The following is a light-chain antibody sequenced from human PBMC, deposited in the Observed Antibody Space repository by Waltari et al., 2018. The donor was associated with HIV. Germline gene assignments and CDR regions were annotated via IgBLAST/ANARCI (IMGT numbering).Light chain of an antibody. J-gene: IGLJ1*01. V-gene: IGLV3-21*02. Sequence: SYVLPQPPSVSVAPGQTARITCGGNNIGRKSVHWYQQRPGQAPVLVVYDDSDRPSGIPERFSVSKSGNTATLTISRAEAGDEADYYCQVWDSSSDHYVFGTGTKVTV. CDR3: QVWDSSSDHYV. CDR2: DDS. CDR1: NIGRKS.